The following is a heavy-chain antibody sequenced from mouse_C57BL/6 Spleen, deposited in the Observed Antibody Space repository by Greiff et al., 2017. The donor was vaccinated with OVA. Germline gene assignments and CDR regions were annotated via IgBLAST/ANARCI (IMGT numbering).Heavy chain of an antibody. CDR1: GYSFTDYN. CDR2: INPNYGTT. V-gene: IGHV1-39*01. J-gene: IGHJ4*01. CDR3: ATPYYYGSSYHAMDY. Sequence: VQLKQSGPELVKPGASVKISCKASGYSFTDYNMNWVKQSNGKSLEWIGVINPNYGTTSYNQKFKGKATLTVDQSSSTAYMQLNSLTSEDSAVYYCATPYYYGSSYHAMDYWGQGTSVTVSS. D-gene: IGHD1-1*01.